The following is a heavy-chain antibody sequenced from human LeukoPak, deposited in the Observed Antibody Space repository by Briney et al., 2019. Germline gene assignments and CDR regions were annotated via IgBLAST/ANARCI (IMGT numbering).Heavy chain of an antibody. CDR2: INPNSGDT. V-gene: IGHV1-2*06. CDR3: AINPGNIAARPGGDY. Sequence: ASVKVSCKASGYTFTGYYMHWVRQAPGQGLEWMGRINPNSGDTNYAQKFQGRVTMTRDTSISTAYMELSRLRSDDTAVYYCAINPGNIAARPGGDYWGQGTLVTVSS. J-gene: IGHJ4*02. CDR1: GYTFTGYY. D-gene: IGHD6-6*01.